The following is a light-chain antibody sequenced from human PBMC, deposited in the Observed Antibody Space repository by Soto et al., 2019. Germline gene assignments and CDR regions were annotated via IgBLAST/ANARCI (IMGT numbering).Light chain of an antibody. J-gene: IGKJ1*01. Sequence: EIVMTQSPATLSVSPGERATLSCRASESVSDNLAWYQQKPGQAPRLLMYGASARATGIPARFSGSGSGTEFTLTISSLQSEDFAVYYCQQYNNGWTFGQGTKVEIK. CDR1: ESVSDN. V-gene: IGKV3-15*01. CDR2: GAS. CDR3: QQYNNGWT.